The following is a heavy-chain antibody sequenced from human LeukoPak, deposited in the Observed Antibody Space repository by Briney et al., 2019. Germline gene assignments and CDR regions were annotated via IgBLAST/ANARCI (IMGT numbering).Heavy chain of an antibody. V-gene: IGHV4-38-2*02. D-gene: IGHD3-16*01. J-gene: IGHJ3*02. CDR2: IYHSGST. CDR1: GYSISSGYY. CDR3: ARGGPDDAFDI. Sequence: SETLCLTCTVSGYSISSGYYWGWIRQPPGKGLEWIGSIYHSGSTYYNPSLKSRVTISVDTSKNQFSLKLSSVTAADTAVYYCARGGPDDAFDIWGQGTMVTVSS.